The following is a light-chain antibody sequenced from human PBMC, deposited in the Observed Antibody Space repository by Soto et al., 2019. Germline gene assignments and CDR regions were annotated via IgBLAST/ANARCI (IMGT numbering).Light chain of an antibody. CDR3: QQYNSYSGT. J-gene: IGKJ1*01. Sequence: DIQMTQSASALSASAGDRVTINCRASQSISSWLAWYQQKPGKAPKLLIYDASSLESGVPSRFSGSGSGTEFTLTISSLQRDDFATYYCQQYNSYSGTFGQGTKVDIK. CDR2: DAS. V-gene: IGKV1-5*01. CDR1: QSISSW.